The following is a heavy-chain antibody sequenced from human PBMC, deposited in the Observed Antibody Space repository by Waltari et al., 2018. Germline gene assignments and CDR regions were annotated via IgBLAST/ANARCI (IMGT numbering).Heavy chain of an antibody. V-gene: IGHV4-59*01. CDR3: ARVGTQLYGVLTRRWFDP. D-gene: IGHD3-3*01. J-gene: IGHJ5*02. Sequence: QVHLQESGPGLVKPSETLSLTCTVSGGSFNNDYWGWIRQPPGKGLEWIGHMFHTGKAYYNPSLRSRGTMSVDTSKKQLYLNLNSVTAGDTAVYYCARVGTQLYGVLTRRWFDPWGQGTLVAVSS. CDR2: MFHTGKA. CDR1: GGSFNNDY.